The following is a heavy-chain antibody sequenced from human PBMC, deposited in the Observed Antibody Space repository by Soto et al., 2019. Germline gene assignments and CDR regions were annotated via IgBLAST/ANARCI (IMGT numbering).Heavy chain of an antibody. D-gene: IGHD3-10*01. CDR1: GFTFGDYA. V-gene: IGHV3-49*03. CDR3: TREVTMVRGGRHAFDI. CDR2: IRSKAYGGTT. J-gene: IGHJ3*02. Sequence: GGSLRLSCTASGFTFGDYAMSWFRQAPGKGLEWVGFIRSKAYGGTTEYAASVKGRFTISRDDSKSIAYLQMNSLKTEDTAVYYCTREVTMVRGGRHAFDIWGQGTMVTVSS.